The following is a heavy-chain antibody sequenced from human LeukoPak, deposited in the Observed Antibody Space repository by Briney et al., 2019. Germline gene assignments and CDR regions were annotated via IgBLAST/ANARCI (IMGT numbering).Heavy chain of an antibody. Sequence: PGGSLRLSCAASGFTFSNYAMHWLRQAPGKGLEWVSSISSSSSYMYYADSMRGRFTISRDSAQNSLYLQMNSLRAEDTAVYYCARDNDFWSGYGLYYYYYMDVWGKGTTVTVSS. CDR2: ISSSSSYM. D-gene: IGHD3-3*01. J-gene: IGHJ6*03. CDR3: ARDNDFWSGYGLYYYYYMDV. V-gene: IGHV3-21*01. CDR1: GFTFSNYA.